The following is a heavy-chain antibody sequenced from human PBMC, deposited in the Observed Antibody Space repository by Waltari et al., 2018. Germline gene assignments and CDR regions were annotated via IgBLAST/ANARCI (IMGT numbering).Heavy chain of an antibody. V-gene: IGHV1-69*01. CDR3: ASPPYDSSGYSHGT. CDR2: IIPIFGTA. J-gene: IGHJ5*02. Sequence: QVQLVQSGAEVKKPGSSVKVSCTASGGTFSSYAISWVRQAPGQGLEWMGGIIPIFGTANYAQKFQGRVTITADESTSTAYMELSSLRSEDTAVYYCASPPYDSSGYSHGTWGQGTLVTVSS. CDR1: GGTFSSYA. D-gene: IGHD3-22*01.